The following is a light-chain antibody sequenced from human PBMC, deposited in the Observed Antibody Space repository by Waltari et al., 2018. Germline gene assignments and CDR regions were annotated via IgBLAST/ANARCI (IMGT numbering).Light chain of an antibody. CDR3: SAYTSSSSVV. V-gene: IGLV2-14*01. CDR2: DVS. CDR1: SSDVGAYNY. J-gene: IGLJ2*01. Sequence: HSALTPPASVSGSPGQSITIPCTGTSSDVGAYNYVSWYQQHPGKAPKLMIYDVSKRPSGVSNRFSGYESGNTASMTFSGVQAEDEAVYYCSAYTSSSSVVFSGGTKLTVL.